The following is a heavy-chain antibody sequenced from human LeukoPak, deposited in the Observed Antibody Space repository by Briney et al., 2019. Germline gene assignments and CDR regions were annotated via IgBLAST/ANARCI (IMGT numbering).Heavy chain of an antibody. J-gene: IGHJ4*02. CDR2: IIPIFGTA. V-gene: IGHV1-69*06. Sequence: SVKDSCKASGGTFSSYAISWVRQAPAQGLEWMGGIIPIFGTANYAQKFQGRVTITADKSTSTAYMELSSLRSEDTAVYYCASTHRPGRYSSGWYIDYWGQGTLVTVSS. D-gene: IGHD6-19*01. CDR1: GGTFSSYA. CDR3: ASTHRPGRYSSGWYIDY.